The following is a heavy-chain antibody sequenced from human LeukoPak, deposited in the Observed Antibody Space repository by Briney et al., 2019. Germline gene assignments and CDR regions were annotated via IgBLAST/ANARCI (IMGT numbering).Heavy chain of an antibody. Sequence: SETLSLTCTVSGGSLTSYYWSWIRQPPGKGLEWIGYIYYTGSTNYNPSLKSRVTISVDTSKNQFSLKVSSVTAADTAVYHCARGTGVPFYFDYWGQGTLVTVSS. CDR2: IYYTGST. J-gene: IGHJ4*02. V-gene: IGHV4-59*01. CDR1: GGSLTSYY. CDR3: ARGTGVPFYFDY. D-gene: IGHD1-1*01.